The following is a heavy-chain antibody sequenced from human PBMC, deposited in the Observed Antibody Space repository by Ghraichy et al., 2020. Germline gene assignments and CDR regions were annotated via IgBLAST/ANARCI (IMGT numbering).Heavy chain of an antibody. CDR3: TTEETPVSDFFFGMDV. D-gene: IGHD1-26*01. J-gene: IGHJ6*02. CDR1: GLSFNNAW. V-gene: IGHV3-15*07. Sequence: LSLTCAVSGLSFNNAWMNWVRQAPGKGLEWVGRIKSKVDGGTTDYGAPVRGRFIISRDDSKSTVHLQMNSLKTEDSGVYYCTTEETPVSDFFFGMDVWGQGTTVTVSS. CDR2: IKSKVDGGTT.